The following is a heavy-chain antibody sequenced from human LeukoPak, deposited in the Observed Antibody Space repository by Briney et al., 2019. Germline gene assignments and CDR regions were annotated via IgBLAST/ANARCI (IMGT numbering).Heavy chain of an antibody. D-gene: IGHD6-19*01. CDR2: ICTYNGNT. Sequence: AAVKDSCKASGYDLTSVVITWVRRAPGQGLEWMGWICTYNGNTRYAQKFQGRVALTTDTSTTTHSIELRGLRFNDTAVYYCARAGPGSGWYFVYWGGGSLVTV. V-gene: IGHV1-18*01. CDR1: GYDLTSVV. J-gene: IGHJ4*02. CDR3: ARAGPGSGWYFVY.